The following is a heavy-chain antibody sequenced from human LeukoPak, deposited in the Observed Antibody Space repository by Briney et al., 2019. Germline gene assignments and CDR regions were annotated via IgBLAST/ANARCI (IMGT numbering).Heavy chain of an antibody. Sequence: GSLRLSCAASGFTFGSYAMSWVRQAPGKGLEWVSALSGSGASTYYADSVKGRFTISRDNSKNTLYLQMNSLRAEDTAVYYCASHGGLYSNTWYGTDWGQGTLVTVSS. CDR3: ASHGGLYSNTWYGTD. CDR1: GFTFGSYA. J-gene: IGHJ4*02. CDR2: LSGSGAST. D-gene: IGHD6-13*01. V-gene: IGHV3-23*01.